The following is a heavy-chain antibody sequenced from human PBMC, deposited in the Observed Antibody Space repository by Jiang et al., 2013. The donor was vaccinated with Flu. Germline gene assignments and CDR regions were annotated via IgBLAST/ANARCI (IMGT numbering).Heavy chain of an antibody. J-gene: IGHJ4*02. D-gene: IGHD6-13*01. V-gene: IGHV3-30-3*01. Sequence: ESGGGVVQPGRSLRLSCAASGFTFSSYAMHWVRQAPGKGLEWVAVISYDGSNKYYADSVKGRFTISRDNSKNTLYLQMNSLRAEDTAVYYCARDMGYSSSWYGPGGFDYWGQGTLVTVSS. CDR2: ISYDGSNK. CDR1: GFTFSSYA. CDR3: ARDMGYSSSWYGPGGFDY.